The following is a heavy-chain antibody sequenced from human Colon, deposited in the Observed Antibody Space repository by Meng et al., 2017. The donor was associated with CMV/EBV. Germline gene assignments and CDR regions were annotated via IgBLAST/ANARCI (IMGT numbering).Heavy chain of an antibody. CDR3: ARMRVVEFDY. J-gene: IGHJ4*02. Sequence: GESLKISCAASGFTFSSYAMSWVRQAPGKGLEWVSYISSSGSTIYYADSVKGRFTISRDNAKNSLYLQMNSLRAEDTAVYYCARMRVVEFDYWGQGTLVTVSS. CDR2: ISSSGSTI. D-gene: IGHD3-3*01. CDR1: GFTFSSYA. V-gene: IGHV3-48*03.